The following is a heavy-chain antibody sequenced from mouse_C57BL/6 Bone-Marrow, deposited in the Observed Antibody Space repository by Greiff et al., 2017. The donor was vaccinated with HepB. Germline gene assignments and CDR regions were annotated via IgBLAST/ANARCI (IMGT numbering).Heavy chain of an antibody. D-gene: IGHD2-4*01. Sequence: SGAELAKPGASVKLSCKASGYTFTSYWMHWVKQRPGQGLEWIGYINPSSGYTKYNQKFKDKATLTADKSSSTAYMQLSSLTYEDSAVYYCATIYYDYDDGGSYAMDYWGQGTSVTVSS. CDR1: GYTFTSYW. V-gene: IGHV1-7*01. J-gene: IGHJ4*01. CDR3: ATIYYDYDDGGSYAMDY. CDR2: INPSSGYT.